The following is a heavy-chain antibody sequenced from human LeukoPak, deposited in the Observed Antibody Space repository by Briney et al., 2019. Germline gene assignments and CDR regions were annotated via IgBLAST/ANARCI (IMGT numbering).Heavy chain of an antibody. CDR2: ISYDGSNK. D-gene: IGHD3-10*01. J-gene: IGHJ4*02. V-gene: IGHV3-30*04. Sequence: GGSLRLSCAASGFTFSSYAMHWVRQAPGKGLEWVAVISYDGSNKYYADSVKGRFTISRDNSKNTLYLQVSSLRAEDTAVYYCARDYGFGELLVLYYFDYWGQGTLVTVSS. CDR3: ARDYGFGELLVLYYFDY. CDR1: GFTFSSYA.